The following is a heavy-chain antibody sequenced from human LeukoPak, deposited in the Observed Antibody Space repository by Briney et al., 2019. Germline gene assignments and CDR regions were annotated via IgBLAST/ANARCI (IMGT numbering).Heavy chain of an antibody. CDR2: ISVSGTTT. CDR1: GFTFSNYE. D-gene: IGHD7-27*01. CDR3: ARDLNWETY. J-gene: IGHJ4*02. Sequence: PGGSLRLSCAASGFTFSNYEMNWVRQAPGKGLEWISYISVSGTTTYYADSVKGRFTISRDNAKNSLYLQMNSLRAEDTAVYYCARDLNWETYWGQGTLVSVSS. V-gene: IGHV3-48*03.